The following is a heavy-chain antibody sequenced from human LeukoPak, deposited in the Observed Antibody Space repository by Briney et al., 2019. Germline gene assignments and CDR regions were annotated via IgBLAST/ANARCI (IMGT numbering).Heavy chain of an antibody. J-gene: IGHJ4*02. CDR3: ARVFHAYELAYFDY. CDR2: IYYSGST. V-gene: IGHV4-39*07. D-gene: IGHD3-16*01. Sequence: SETLSLTCTVSGGSISSSSYYWGWIRQPPGKGLEWIGSIYYSGSTYYNPSLKSRVTISVDTSKNQFSLKLSSVTAADTAVYYCARVFHAYELAYFDYWGQGTLVTVSS. CDR1: GGSISSSSYY.